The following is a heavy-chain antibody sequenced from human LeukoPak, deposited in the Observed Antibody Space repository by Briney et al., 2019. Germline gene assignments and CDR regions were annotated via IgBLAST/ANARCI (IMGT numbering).Heavy chain of an antibody. CDR2: ISSSSSYI. Sequence: TPGGSLRLSCAASGLTFSSYSMNWVRQAPGKGLEWVSSISSSSSYIYYADSVKGRFTISRDNAKNSLYLQMNSLKSENRAGDDCARNGSIKYFDYWGQGTLVTVSS. CDR3: ARNGSIKYFDY. J-gene: IGHJ4*02. CDR1: GLTFSSYS. D-gene: IGHD2/OR15-2a*01. V-gene: IGHV3-21*04.